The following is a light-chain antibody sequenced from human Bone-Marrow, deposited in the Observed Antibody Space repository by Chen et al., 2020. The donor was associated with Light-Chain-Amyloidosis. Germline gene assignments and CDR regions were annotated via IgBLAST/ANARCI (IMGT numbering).Light chain of an antibody. CDR2: WAS. CDR3: HQYFSAPPT. CDR1: QSILYSSKNKTY. V-gene: IGKV4-1*01. J-gene: IGKJ1*01. Sequence: DIVMTQSPDSLAVSLGERATINCRSSQSILYSSKNKTYLAWYQHKPGQPPKMLIYWASTRESGVPDRFSGGGSETDFTLTISSLQAEDVAVYYCHQYFSAPPTFGQGTKVEVK.